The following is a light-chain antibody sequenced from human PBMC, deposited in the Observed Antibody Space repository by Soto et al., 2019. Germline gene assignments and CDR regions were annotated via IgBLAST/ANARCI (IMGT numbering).Light chain of an antibody. V-gene: IGLV2-18*02. J-gene: IGLJ7*01. CDR1: SSDIGYHNR. CDR2: EVS. Sequence: QSALTQPPSVSGSPGQSVTISCTGTSSDIGYHNRVSWYQQPPGTAPKLMIYEVSTRYSGVPDRFSGSKSGNTASLTISGLRAEDEADYYCSSFASSATLVFGGGTQLTVL. CDR3: SSFASSATLV.